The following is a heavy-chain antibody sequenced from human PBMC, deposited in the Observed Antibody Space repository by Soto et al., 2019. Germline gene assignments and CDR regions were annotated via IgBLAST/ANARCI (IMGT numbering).Heavy chain of an antibody. Sequence: QVQLVQSGAEVKKPGASVKVSCKASGYSFTSFPIHWVRQAPGQGLECMGWINAANGYTRYSQKFQGRVTITRDTPATTAYMDLSSLTSEDTAVYYSARGGGLDAWGQGTLITVSS. CDR1: GYSFTSFP. D-gene: IGHD3-10*01. CDR2: INAANGYT. V-gene: IGHV1-3*01. J-gene: IGHJ5*02. CDR3: ARGGGLDA.